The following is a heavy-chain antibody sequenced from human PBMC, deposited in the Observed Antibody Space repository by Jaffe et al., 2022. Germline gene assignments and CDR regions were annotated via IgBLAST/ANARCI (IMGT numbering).Heavy chain of an antibody. CDR3: AKNFDTALDP. V-gene: IGHV4-4*02. J-gene: IGHJ5*02. D-gene: IGHD3-9*01. Sequence: QVQLQASGPGLVNPLGTLSLTCAVSGGSISINNWWSWVRQPPGKGLEWIAEIHHGGGTNYNPSLKSRVTISVDKSKNLLSLTLTSVTAADTAVYYCAKNFDTALDPWGQGTLVTVSS. CDR1: GGSISINNW. CDR2: IHHGGGT.